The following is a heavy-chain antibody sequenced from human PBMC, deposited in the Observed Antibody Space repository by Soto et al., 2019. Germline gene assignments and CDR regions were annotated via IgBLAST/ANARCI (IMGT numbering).Heavy chain of an antibody. D-gene: IGHD3-16*02. J-gene: IGHJ3*02. CDR1: GFTFSSYA. V-gene: IGHV3-30-3*01. CDR2: ISYDGSNK. Sequence: PGGSLGLSCAASGFTFSSYAMHWVRQAPGKGLEWVAVISYDGSNKYYADSVKGRFTISRDNSKNTLYLQMNSLRAEDTAVYYCARVGLRLGELSLNAFDIWGQGTMVTVSS. CDR3: ARVGLRLGELSLNAFDI.